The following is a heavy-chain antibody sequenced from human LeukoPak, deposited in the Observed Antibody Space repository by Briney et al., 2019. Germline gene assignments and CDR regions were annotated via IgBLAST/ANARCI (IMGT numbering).Heavy chain of an antibody. CDR1: GGSFSGYY. CDR3: ARLEAAAGPYYYFYGMDV. Sequence: SETLSLTCAVYGGSFSGYYWSWIRQPPGKGLEWIGEINHSGSTNYNPSLKSRVTISVDTSKNQFSLKLSSVTAADTAVYYCARLEAAAGPYYYFYGMDVWGQGTTVTVSS. D-gene: IGHD6-13*01. J-gene: IGHJ6*02. CDR2: INHSGST. V-gene: IGHV4-34*01.